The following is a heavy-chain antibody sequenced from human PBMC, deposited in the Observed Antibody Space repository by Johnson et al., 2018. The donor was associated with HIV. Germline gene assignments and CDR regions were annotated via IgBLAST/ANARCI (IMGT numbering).Heavy chain of an antibody. D-gene: IGHD3-10*01. CDR1: GFTFSNYA. V-gene: IGHV3-33*06. J-gene: IGHJ3*02. Sequence: QVQLVESGGGVVQPGRSLRLSCAASGFTFSNYAMHWVRQAPGKGLEWVAVIWFDGSNKYYADSVKGRFTISRDNSKNTLYLQMDSLRAEDTAVYYCVKEGITMEVDIWGQGTTVTVSS. CDR2: IWFDGSNK. CDR3: VKEGITMEVDI.